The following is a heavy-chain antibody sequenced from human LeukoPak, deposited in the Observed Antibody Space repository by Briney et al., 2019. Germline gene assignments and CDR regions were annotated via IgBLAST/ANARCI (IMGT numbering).Heavy chain of an antibody. V-gene: IGHV3-7*01. Sequence: GGSLRLSCAASGFTFSSYWMSWVRQAPGKGLEWVANIKQDGSEKYYVDSVKGRFTISRDNAKNSLYLQMNSLRVEDTAVYYCARVRKCSSTSCYENWFDPWGQGTLVTVSS. D-gene: IGHD2-2*01. J-gene: IGHJ5*02. CDR1: GFTFSSYW. CDR3: ARVRKCSSTSCYENWFDP. CDR2: IKQDGSEK.